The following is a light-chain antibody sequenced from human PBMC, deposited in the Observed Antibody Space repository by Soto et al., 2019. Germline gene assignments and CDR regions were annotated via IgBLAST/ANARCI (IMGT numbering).Light chain of an antibody. V-gene: IGKV3-20*01. CDR2: GAS. CDR3: HQYTNSLWT. Sequence: ELVLTQSPGTLSLSPGERATLSCRASQSVSSSYLAWYQQKPGQAPRLLIQGASSRATGVPDRFSGSGSGTDFTLTISRLEPEDFAVYYCHQYTNSLWTFGQGTTVKIK. J-gene: IGKJ1*01. CDR1: QSVSSSY.